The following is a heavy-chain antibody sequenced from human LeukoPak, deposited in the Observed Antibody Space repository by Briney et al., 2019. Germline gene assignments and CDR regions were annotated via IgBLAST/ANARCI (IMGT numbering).Heavy chain of an antibody. CDR1: GGSISSDTYY. J-gene: IGHJ6*03. Sequence: SETLSLTCTVSGGSISSDTYYWGWIRQPPGKLMEWIGSIDYSGSTYDNPSLKSRVTISVDTSKNQFSLKLRSVTAADTAVYYCGRDRTASAHYMDVWGRGTTVTVSS. CDR2: IDYSGST. V-gene: IGHV4-39*07. D-gene: IGHD1/OR15-1a*01. CDR3: GRDRTASAHYMDV.